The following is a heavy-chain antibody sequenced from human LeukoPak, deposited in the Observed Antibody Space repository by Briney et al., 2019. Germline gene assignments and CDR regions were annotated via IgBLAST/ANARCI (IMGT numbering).Heavy chain of an antibody. Sequence: SVKVSCKASGGTFNTYAISWVRQDPGQGLVWMGRIIPILGMTNYAQKFQGRVTITADRSTTTAYMELSSLRSEDTAVYYCARALWGDGYSYGYGDYWGQGTLVTVSS. CDR3: ARALWGDGYSYGYGDY. J-gene: IGHJ4*02. V-gene: IGHV1-69*10. D-gene: IGHD5-18*01. CDR1: GGTFNTYA. CDR2: IIPILGMT.